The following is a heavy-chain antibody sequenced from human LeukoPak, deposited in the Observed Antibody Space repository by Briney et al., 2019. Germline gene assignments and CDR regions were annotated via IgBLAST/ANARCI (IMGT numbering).Heavy chain of an antibody. CDR1: GGSFSGYY. J-gene: IGHJ4*02. CDR3: VTYYFDSSGPKKNY. D-gene: IGHD3-22*01. V-gene: IGHV4-34*01. Sequence: SETLSLTCAVYGGSFSGYYWSRIRQPPGKGLEWLGEINHSGSTNYNPSLKSRVTISVDTSKKQFSLKLSSVTAADTAVYYCVTYYFDSSGPKKNYWGQGTLVTISS. CDR2: INHSGST.